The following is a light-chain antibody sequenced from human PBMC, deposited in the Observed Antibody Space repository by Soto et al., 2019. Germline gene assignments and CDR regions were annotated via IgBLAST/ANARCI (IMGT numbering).Light chain of an antibody. CDR2: GAS. V-gene: IGKV1-9*01. Sequence: IQLTQSPSSLSASVGDRVTITCRASQGVRSYLAWFQQRPGKAPKLLIFGASTLQNGVPARLSGGGFGTEFTLTLPSLQPEDFATYYCHQVYTYPRTFGQGTKVEIK. J-gene: IGKJ1*01. CDR1: QGVRSY. CDR3: HQVYTYPRT.